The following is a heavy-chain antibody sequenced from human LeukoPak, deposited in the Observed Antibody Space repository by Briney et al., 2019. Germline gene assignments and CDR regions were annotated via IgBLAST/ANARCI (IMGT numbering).Heavy chain of an antibody. CDR3: ASTVAGELFAFDI. CDR1: GYSFTSYY. CDR2: INPSGGST. D-gene: IGHD6-19*01. Sequence: GASVKVSCKASGYSFTSYYMHWVRQAPGQGLEWMGIINPSGGSTSYAQKFQGRVTMTRDTSTSTVYMELSSLRSEDTAVYYCASTVAGELFAFDIWGQGTMDTVSS. V-gene: IGHV1-46*01. J-gene: IGHJ3*02.